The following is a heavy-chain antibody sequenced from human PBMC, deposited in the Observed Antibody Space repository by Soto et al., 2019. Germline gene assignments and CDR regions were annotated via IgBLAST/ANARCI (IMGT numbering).Heavy chain of an antibody. J-gene: IGHJ4*02. CDR3: ARHVAVPGRRGFDY. V-gene: IGHV4-4*02. CDR1: GGSVSSGNW. Sequence: QVQLQESGPGLVKPSGTLSLTCAVSGGSVSSGNWWSWVRQPPGKGLEWIGETYHSGTTNYNPSLKSRVTISLDKSKNQISLNLRSVTAADTAVYYCARHVAVPGRRGFDYWGQGTLVTVSS. CDR2: TYHSGTT. D-gene: IGHD6-19*01.